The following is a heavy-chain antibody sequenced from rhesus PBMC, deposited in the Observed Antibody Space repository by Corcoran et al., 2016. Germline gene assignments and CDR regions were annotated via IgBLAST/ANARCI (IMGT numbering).Heavy chain of an antibody. CDR2: IYGSSTST. D-gene: IGHD2-2*01. V-gene: IGHV4S10*01. CDR3: ARGGSTWFY. Sequence: QVQLQESGPGVVKSSETLSLTCAVSGGSISDSYRWSWIRQPPGKGLDWIGYIYGSSTSTNYNPSLRSRVTISKDTTKSQFSLKLSSVTAADTAVYYCARGGSTWFYWGQGVLVTVST. J-gene: IGHJ4*01. CDR1: GGSISDSYR.